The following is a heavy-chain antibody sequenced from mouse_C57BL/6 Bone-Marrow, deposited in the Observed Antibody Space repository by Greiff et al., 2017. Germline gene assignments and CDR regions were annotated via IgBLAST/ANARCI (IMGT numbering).Heavy chain of an antibody. Sequence: QVQLQQPGAELVKPGASVKLSCKASGYTFTSYWMPWVKPRPGRGLEWIGRIAPISCGTKYNEKFKSKATLTVDKPSSKAYMQLSSLTSDDSAVYYCARPIMEYYGSSYDFDYWGQGTTLTVSS. V-gene: IGHV1-72*01. J-gene: IGHJ2*01. D-gene: IGHD1-1*01. CDR3: ARPIMEYYGSSYDFDY. CDR2: IAPISCGT. CDR1: GYTFTSYW.